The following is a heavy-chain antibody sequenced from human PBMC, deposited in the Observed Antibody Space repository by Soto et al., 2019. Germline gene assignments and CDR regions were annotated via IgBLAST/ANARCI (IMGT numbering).Heavy chain of an antibody. V-gene: IGHV3-15*07. J-gene: IGHJ3*02. CDR2: IKSKTDGGTT. CDR1: GFTFSNAW. Sequence: GGSLRLSCAASGFTFSNAWMNWVRQAPGKGLEWVGRIKSKTDGGTTDYAAPVKGRFTISRDDSKDTLYLQMNSLKTEDTAVYYCTTDLMIVVVITSDAFDIWGQGTMVTVSS. CDR3: TTDLMIVVVITSDAFDI. D-gene: IGHD3-22*01.